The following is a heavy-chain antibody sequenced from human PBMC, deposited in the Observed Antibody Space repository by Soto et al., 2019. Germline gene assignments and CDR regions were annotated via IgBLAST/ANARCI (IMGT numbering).Heavy chain of an antibody. CDR1: GYSFTSYW. CDR3: ARHEVYSYGSDYYYGMDV. D-gene: IGHD5-18*01. V-gene: IGHV5-51*01. CDR2: IYPGDSDT. Sequence: GESLKISCKGSGYSFTSYWSGWVRQMPGKGLEWMGIIYPGDSDTRYSPSFQGQVTISADKSISTAYLQWSSLKASDTAMYYCARHEVYSYGSDYYYGMDVWGQGTTVTVSS. J-gene: IGHJ6*02.